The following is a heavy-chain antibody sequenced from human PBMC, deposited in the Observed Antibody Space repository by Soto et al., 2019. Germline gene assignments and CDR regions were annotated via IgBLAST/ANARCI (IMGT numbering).Heavy chain of an antibody. V-gene: IGHV1-3*01. CDR1: GYTFTTYA. CDR2: INAGNGNT. Sequence: QVQLVQSGAEVKKPGASVKVFCKASGYTFTTYAMHWVRQAPGQRLEWMGWINAGNGNTKYSQKFQGRVTITRDTSASTAYMELSSLRSEDTAVYYCARPTAMAYYYYYGMDVWGQGTTVTVSS. J-gene: IGHJ6*02. CDR3: ARPTAMAYYYYYGMDV. D-gene: IGHD5-18*01.